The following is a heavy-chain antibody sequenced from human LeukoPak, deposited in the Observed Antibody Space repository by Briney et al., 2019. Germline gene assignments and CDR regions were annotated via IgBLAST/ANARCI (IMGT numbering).Heavy chain of an antibody. D-gene: IGHD4-23*01. CDR1: GGSFSTYY. J-gene: IGHJ5*02. CDR2: IYYSGST. CDR3: ARVGYGGKGGAWFDP. V-gene: IGHV4-59*01. Sequence: SETLSLTCTVSGGSFSTYYWSWIRQPPGKGLEWIGYIYYSGSTNYNPSLKSRVTISVDTSKNQFSLKLRSVTAADTAVYYCARVGYGGKGGAWFDPWGQGTLVTVSS.